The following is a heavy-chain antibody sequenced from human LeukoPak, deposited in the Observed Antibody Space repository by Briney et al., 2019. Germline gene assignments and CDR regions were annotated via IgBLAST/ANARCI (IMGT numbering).Heavy chain of an antibody. J-gene: IGHJ3*02. Sequence: GASVKVSCKASGYTFTSYDINWVRQATGQGLEWMGWMNPNSGNTGYAQKFQGRVTMTRNTSISTAYMELSSLRSEDTAVYYCARAFGSGRQINDAFDIWGQGTVVTVSS. CDR1: GYTFTSYD. CDR3: ARAFGSGRQINDAFDI. D-gene: IGHD3-10*01. CDR2: MNPNSGNT. V-gene: IGHV1-8*01.